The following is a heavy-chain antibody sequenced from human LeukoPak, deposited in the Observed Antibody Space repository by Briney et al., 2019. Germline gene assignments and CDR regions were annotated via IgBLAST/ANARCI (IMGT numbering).Heavy chain of an antibody. D-gene: IGHD1-26*01. J-gene: IGHJ6*03. CDR3: AKDPASGSHMVRYMDV. CDR2: IRYDGSNK. CDR1: GFTFSSYG. Sequence: GGSLRLSCAASGFTFSSYGVHWVRQAPGKGLEWVAFIRYDGSNKYYADSVKGRFTISRDNSKNTLYLQMNSLRAEDTAVYYCAKDPASGSHMVRYMDVWGKGTTVSVSS. V-gene: IGHV3-30*02.